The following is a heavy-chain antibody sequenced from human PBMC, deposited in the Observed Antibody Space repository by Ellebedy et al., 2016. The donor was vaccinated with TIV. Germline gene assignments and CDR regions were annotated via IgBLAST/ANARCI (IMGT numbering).Heavy chain of an antibody. D-gene: IGHD3-10*01. CDR1: GPTFSSYD. CDR2: ISYDGSNK. Sequence: GGSLRLXXAVSGPTFSSYDMHWVRQAPGKGLEWVAVISYDGSNKYYADSVKGRFTISRDNSKNTLYLQMNSLRAEDTAVYYCAKEGASMVRGVIITYGIDVWGQGTTVTVSS. J-gene: IGHJ6*02. V-gene: IGHV3-30*18. CDR3: AKEGASMVRGVIITYGIDV.